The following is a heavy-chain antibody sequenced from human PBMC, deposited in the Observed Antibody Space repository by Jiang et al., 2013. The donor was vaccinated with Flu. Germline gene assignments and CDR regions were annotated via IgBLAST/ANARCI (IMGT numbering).Heavy chain of an antibody. Sequence: YGMHWVRQAPGKGRRVGGQLSHLMEVRNNVADSVKGRFTISRDNSKNTLDLQMSSLRAEDTAVYYCAKDLDLYCDGDCSVFDNWGQGNL. J-gene: IGHJ4*02. CDR3: AKDLDLYCDGDCSVFDN. V-gene: IGHV3-30*18. CDR2: SHLMEVR. CDR1: YG. D-gene: IGHD2-21*02.